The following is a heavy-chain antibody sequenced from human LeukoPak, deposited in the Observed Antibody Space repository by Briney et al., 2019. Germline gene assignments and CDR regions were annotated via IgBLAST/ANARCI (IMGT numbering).Heavy chain of an antibody. Sequence: KPSGTLSLTCAVSGDSISSGNWWSWVRQPPGMGLEWIGEIYHGGSTNYNPSLKSRVTISVDKSKNQFSLNLSSVTAADTAVYYCAGATYCTTDCRPNNWGQGTLVTVSS. CDR2: IYHGGST. J-gene: IGHJ4*02. D-gene: IGHD2-8*01. CDR3: AGATYCTTDCRPNN. V-gene: IGHV4-4*02. CDR1: GDSISSGNW.